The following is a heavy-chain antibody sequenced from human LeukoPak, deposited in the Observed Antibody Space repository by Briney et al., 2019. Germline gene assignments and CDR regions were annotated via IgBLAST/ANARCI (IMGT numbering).Heavy chain of an antibody. V-gene: IGHV3-64*01. CDR3: ANPQSRGYDYLDY. CDR2: ISSNGGST. Sequence: GGSLRLSCAASGFTFSSYPMHWVRQAPGRGLEYVSAISSNGGSTYYANSVKGRFTISRDNSKNTLYLQMNSLRGDGTAVYYCANPQSRGYDYLDYWGQGTLVTVSS. J-gene: IGHJ4*02. D-gene: IGHD5-12*01. CDR1: GFTFSSYP.